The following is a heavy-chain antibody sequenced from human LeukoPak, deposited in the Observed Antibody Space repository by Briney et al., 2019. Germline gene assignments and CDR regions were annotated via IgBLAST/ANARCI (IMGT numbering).Heavy chain of an antibody. CDR3: ARDAIVGATNG. J-gene: IGHJ4*02. Sequence: GGSLRLSCAASGFIFDDYAMHWARHAPGKGLEWVSVIYSGGSTYYADSVKGRFTISRDNSKNTLYLQMNSLRAEDTAVYYCARDAIVGATNGWGQGTLVTVSS. CDR1: GFIFDDYA. V-gene: IGHV3-53*01. D-gene: IGHD1-26*01. CDR2: IYSGGST.